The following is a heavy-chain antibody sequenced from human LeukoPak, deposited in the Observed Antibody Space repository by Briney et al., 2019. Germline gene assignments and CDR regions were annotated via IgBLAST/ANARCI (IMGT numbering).Heavy chain of an antibody. J-gene: IGHJ3*02. Sequence: PGGSLRLSCAASGFTFSSYSMIWVRQAPGKGLEWVSYISTGSSTIYYADSVKGRFTISRDNAKNSLYLQMNSLRTEDTAVYYCARDPATIMVVTDMNGFDIWGQGTLVTVSS. CDR1: GFTFSSYS. D-gene: IGHD2-21*02. CDR3: ARDPATIMVVTDMNGFDI. CDR2: ISTGSSTI. V-gene: IGHV3-48*04.